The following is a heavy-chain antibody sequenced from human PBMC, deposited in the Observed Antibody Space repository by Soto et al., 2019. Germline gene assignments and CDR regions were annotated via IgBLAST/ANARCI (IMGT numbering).Heavy chain of an antibody. J-gene: IGHJ5*02. Sequence: QVQLVESGGGVVQPGRSLRLSCAASGFTFSSYGMHWVRQAPGKGLEWVAVISYDGSNKYYADSVKGRFTISRDNSKNTLYQQTNSLRAEDTAVYYCAKDSSGWMYWFDPWGQGTLVTVSS. V-gene: IGHV3-30*18. CDR1: GFTFSSYG. CDR2: ISYDGSNK. CDR3: AKDSSGWMYWFDP. D-gene: IGHD6-19*01.